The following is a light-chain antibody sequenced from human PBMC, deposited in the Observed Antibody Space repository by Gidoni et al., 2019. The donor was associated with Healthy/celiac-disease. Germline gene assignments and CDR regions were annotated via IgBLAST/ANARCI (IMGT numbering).Light chain of an antibody. CDR2: KAS. J-gene: IGKJ1*01. CDR3: QQYNSYPWT. Sequence: DIQMTQSPSTLSASVGDRVTITCRASQSISSWLAWYQQKPGKAPKLLIYKASSLESGVPSRFSGSGSGTELTLTISSLQPDDFATYYCQQYNSYPWTFGQGTKVE. V-gene: IGKV1-5*03. CDR1: QSISSW.